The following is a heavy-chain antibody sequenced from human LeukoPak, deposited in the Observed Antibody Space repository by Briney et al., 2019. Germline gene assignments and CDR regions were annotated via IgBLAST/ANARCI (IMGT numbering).Heavy chain of an antibody. D-gene: IGHD5-12*01. J-gene: IGHJ4*02. V-gene: IGHV3-64D*06. CDR1: GFTFSSYA. CDR3: ASPYSGYDYNFDH. Sequence: GGSLRLSCSASGFTFSSYAMHWVRQAPGKGLEYVSSISSNGGSTYYADSVKGRFTISGDNSKNTLFLQMSSLRTEDTAVYYCASPYSGYDYNFDHWGQGTLVTVSS. CDR2: ISSNGGST.